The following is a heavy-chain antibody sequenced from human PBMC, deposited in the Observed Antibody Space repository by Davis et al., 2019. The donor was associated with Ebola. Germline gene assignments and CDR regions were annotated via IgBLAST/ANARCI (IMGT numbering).Heavy chain of an antibody. Sequence: GESLKISCAASGFTFSSYGMHWVRQAPGKGLEWVAVIWYDGSNKYYADSVKGRFTISRDSSKNTLYLQMNSLRVEDTAVYYCARDRSRAGATSPAGYWGQGTLVTVSS. V-gene: IGHV3-33*01. CDR3: ARDRSRAGATSPAGY. J-gene: IGHJ4*02. D-gene: IGHD1-26*01. CDR2: IWYDGSNK. CDR1: GFTFSSYG.